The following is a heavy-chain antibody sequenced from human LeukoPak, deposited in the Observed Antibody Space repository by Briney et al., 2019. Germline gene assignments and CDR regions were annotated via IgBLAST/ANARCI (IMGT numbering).Heavy chain of an antibody. CDR1: GFTFSSYS. D-gene: IGHD1-26*01. V-gene: IGHV3-21*01. CDR2: ISSSSSYI. J-gene: IGHJ4*02. CDR3: ARGLIVGAPDD. Sequence: GGSLRLSCAASGFTFSSYSMNWVRHAPGKGLEWVSSISSSSSYIYYADSMKGRFTISRDNAKNSLYLQMNSLRAEDTAVYYCARGLIVGAPDDWGQGTLVTVSS.